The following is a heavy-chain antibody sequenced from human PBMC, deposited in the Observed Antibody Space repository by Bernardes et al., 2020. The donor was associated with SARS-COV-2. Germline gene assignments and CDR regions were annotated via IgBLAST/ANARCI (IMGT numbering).Heavy chain of an antibody. D-gene: IGHD1-26*01. Sequence: SLRLSCATSGFTLRSYAMHWVRQAPGKGLEWVAVISFDGTNKDYADSVKGRFTISRENSKSTLYLQMNSLRPEDTAVYYCARDWSYYDFDHWGQGTLVTVST. CDR1: GFTLRSYA. V-gene: IGHV3-30-3*01. CDR2: ISFDGTNK. CDR3: ARDWSYYDFDH. J-gene: IGHJ4*02.